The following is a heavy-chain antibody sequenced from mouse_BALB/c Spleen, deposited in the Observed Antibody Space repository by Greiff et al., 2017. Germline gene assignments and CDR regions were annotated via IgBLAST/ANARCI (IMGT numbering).Heavy chain of an antibody. V-gene: IGHV14-1*02. CDR2: IDPENGNT. D-gene: IGHD1-1*01. CDR3: ARTYSSFYYFDY. CDR1: GFNIKDYY. Sequence: EVQLQQSGAELVRPGALVKLSCKASGFNIKDYYMHWVKQRPEQGLEWIGWIDPENGNTIYDPKFQGKASITADTSSNTAYLQLSSLTSEDTAVYYCARTYSSFYYFDYWGQGTTLTVSS. J-gene: IGHJ2*01.